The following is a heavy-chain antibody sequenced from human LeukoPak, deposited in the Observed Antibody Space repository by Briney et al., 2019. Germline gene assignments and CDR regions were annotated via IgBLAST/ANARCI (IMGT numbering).Heavy chain of an antibody. V-gene: IGHV3-30*18. D-gene: IGHD2-15*01. Sequence: GGSLRLSCAASGFTFSSYGMHWVRQAPGKGLEWVAVISYDGSNKYYADSVKGRFTISRDNSKNTLYLQMNSLRAEDTAVYYCAKRFGGCDYYFDYWGQGTLVTVSS. CDR1: GFTFSSYG. CDR2: ISYDGSNK. J-gene: IGHJ4*02. CDR3: AKRFGGCDYYFDY.